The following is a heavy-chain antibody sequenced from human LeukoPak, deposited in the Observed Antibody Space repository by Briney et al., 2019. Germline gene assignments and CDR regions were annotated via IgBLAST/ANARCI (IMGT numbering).Heavy chain of an antibody. CDR3: ARAGGLYYYNVDV. Sequence: GGSLRLSCAASGFTFSGYAMSWVRQAPGKGLEWVAVISYDGNNKYYADSVKGRFTISRDNSKNTLYLQMDSLRAEDTAVYFCARAGGLYYYNVDVWGQGTTVTVS. CDR1: GFTFSGYA. J-gene: IGHJ6*02. V-gene: IGHV3-30-3*01. CDR2: ISYDGNNK. D-gene: IGHD2-8*02.